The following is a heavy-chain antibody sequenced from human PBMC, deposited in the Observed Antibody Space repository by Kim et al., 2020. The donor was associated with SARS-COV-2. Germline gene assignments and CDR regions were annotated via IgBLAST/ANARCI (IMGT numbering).Heavy chain of an antibody. Sequence: GGSLRLSCAASGFTFSSYGMHWVRQAQGKGLEWVAVIWYDGSNKYYADSVKGRFTISRDNSKNTLYLQMNSLRAEDTAVCYCAKDSSSSKYYFDYWGQGTLLTVSP. CDR2: IWYDGSNK. CDR3: AKDSSSSKYYFDY. V-gene: IGHV3-33*06. CDR1: GFTFSSYG. D-gene: IGHD6-6*01. J-gene: IGHJ4*02.